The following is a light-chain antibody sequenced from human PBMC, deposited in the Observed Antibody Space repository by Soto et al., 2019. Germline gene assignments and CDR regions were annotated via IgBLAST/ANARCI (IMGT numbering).Light chain of an antibody. CDR2: DVS. V-gene: IGLV2-14*03. J-gene: IGLJ1*01. Sequence: QPVLTQPASVSGSPGQSITISCTGTSSDIGGYNYVSWYQQHPGKAPKLMIYDVSNRPSGVSNRFSGSKSGNTASLTISGLQAEDEADYYCGSYTSSSTLEVFGTGTKLTVL. CDR3: GSYTSSSTLEV. CDR1: SSDIGGYNY.